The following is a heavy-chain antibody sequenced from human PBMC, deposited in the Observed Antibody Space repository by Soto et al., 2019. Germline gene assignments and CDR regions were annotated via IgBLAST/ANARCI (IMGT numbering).Heavy chain of an antibody. CDR1: GFTFSNYA. CDR3: ARDRVCTSATCGEFDYYYYYGMDV. V-gene: IGHV3-30*04. D-gene: IGHD2-2*01. Sequence: GGSRRRSWAASGFTFSNYAMHWVRQAPGKGLEGVAIISYDGNNKYNADSVKGRFTISRDNSKNTLYLQMNSLRAEDTAVYYCARDRVCTSATCGEFDYYYYYGMDVWGQGTTVTVSS. CDR2: ISYDGNNK. J-gene: IGHJ6*02.